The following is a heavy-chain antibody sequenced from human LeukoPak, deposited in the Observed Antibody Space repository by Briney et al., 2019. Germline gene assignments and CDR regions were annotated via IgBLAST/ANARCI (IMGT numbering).Heavy chain of an antibody. CDR3: AGQARPGSAEGAFDI. V-gene: IGHV3-13*05. CDR1: GFTFSSYD. J-gene: IGHJ3*02. Sequence: GGSLRLSCTASGFTFSSYDMHWVRQDKGQGLEWVSAISTAGDPYYLGSVKGRLTISRENAKNSFYLQMNSLRAGDTAVYYCAGQARPGSAEGAFDIWGQGTMVTVSS. D-gene: IGHD2-2*01. CDR2: ISTAGDP.